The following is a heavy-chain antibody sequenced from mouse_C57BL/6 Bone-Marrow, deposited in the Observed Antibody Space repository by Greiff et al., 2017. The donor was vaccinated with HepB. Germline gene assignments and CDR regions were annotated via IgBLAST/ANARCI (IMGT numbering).Heavy chain of an antibody. J-gene: IGHJ2*01. V-gene: IGHV3-6*01. CDR1: GYSITSGYY. D-gene: IGHD1-1*01. Sequence: EVKLLESGPGLVKPSQSLSLTCSVTGYSITSGYYWNWIRQFPGNKLEWMGYISYDGSNNYNPSLKNRISITRDTSKNQFFLKLNSVTTEDTATYYCARGYGSSPYYFDYWGQGTTLTVSS. CDR2: ISYDGSN. CDR3: ARGYGSSPYYFDY.